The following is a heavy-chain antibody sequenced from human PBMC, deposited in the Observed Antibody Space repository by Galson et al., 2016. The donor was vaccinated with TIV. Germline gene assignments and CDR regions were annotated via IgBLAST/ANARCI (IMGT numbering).Heavy chain of an antibody. CDR3: ARERRHCGNECYLYYYYGMDV. V-gene: IGHV3-66*02. Sequence: SLRLSCAAYGLTVSDNYMTWVRRAPGKGLEWVSMIYSGGGTSYADSVRGRFTISRDNSKNTVYLQMNRLRLEDTAVYYCARERRHCGNECYLYYYYGMDVWGQGTTVTVSS. CDR2: IYSGGGT. D-gene: IGHD2-21*01. J-gene: IGHJ6*02. CDR1: GLTVSDNY.